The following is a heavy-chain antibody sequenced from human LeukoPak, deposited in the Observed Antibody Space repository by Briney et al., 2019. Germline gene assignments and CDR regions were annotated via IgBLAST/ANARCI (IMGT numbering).Heavy chain of an antibody. J-gene: IGHJ5*02. CDR3: ASMGNGRMKTNWFDP. CDR2: IYYSGST. V-gene: IGHV4-31*03. CDR1: GGSISSGGYY. Sequence: PSQTLSLTCTVSGGSISSGGYYCSWIRQHPGKGLEWIGYIYYSGSTYYNPSLKSRVTISVDTSKNQFSLKLSSVTAADTAVYYCASMGNGRMKTNWFDPWGQGTLVTVSS. D-gene: IGHD1-1*01.